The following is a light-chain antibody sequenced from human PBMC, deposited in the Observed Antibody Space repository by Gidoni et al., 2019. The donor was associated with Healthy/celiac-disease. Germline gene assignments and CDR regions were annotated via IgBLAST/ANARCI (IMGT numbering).Light chain of an antibody. CDR2: KDS. J-gene: IGLJ2*01. Sequence: SYELTQPSSVSVSPGQTARITCSGDVLAKKDARWFQHKPGQAPVLVIYKDSERPSGIPERFSGSSSGTTVTLTISGAQVEDEADYYCYSAADNNPGVFGGGTKLTVL. V-gene: IGLV3-27*01. CDR1: VLAKKD. CDR3: YSAADNNPGV.